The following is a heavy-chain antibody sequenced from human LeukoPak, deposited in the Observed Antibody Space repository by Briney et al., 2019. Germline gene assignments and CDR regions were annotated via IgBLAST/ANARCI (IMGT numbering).Heavy chain of an antibody. D-gene: IGHD2-2*03. Sequence: GGSLRLSCAASGFAFSSYAMHWVRQAPGKGLEWVAVISYDGSNKYYADSVKGRFTISRDNSKNTLYLQMNSLRAEDTAVYYCAMDVSHPIPKPLDYWGQGTLVTVSS. CDR2: ISYDGSNK. J-gene: IGHJ4*02. CDR1: GFAFSSYA. V-gene: IGHV3-30-3*01. CDR3: AMDVSHPIPKPLDY.